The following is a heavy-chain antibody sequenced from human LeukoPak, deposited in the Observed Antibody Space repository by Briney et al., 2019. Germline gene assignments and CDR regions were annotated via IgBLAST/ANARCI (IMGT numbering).Heavy chain of an antibody. CDR2: INPNSGGT. CDR1: GYTFTGYY. J-gene: IGHJ5*02. V-gene: IGHV1-2*02. CDR3: AREEGDTAMVANWFGP. Sequence: ASVKVSCKASGYTFTGYYMHWVRQAPGQGLEWMGWINPNSGGTNYAQKFQGRVTMTRDTSISTAYMELSRLRSDDTAVYYCAREEGDTAMVANWFGPWGQGTLVTVSS. D-gene: IGHD5-18*01.